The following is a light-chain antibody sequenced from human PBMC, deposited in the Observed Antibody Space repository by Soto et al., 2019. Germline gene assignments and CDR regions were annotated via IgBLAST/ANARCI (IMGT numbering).Light chain of an antibody. CDR2: GKN. CDR1: SSNIGAGHD. J-gene: IGLJ1*01. V-gene: IGLV1-40*01. CDR3: QSYDNSLGGSYV. Sequence: QSVLTQPPSVSGAPGQRVTISCTGSSSNIGAGHDVHWYQQLPGTAPKLLIYGKNNRPSGVPDRFSVSKSGTSASLAITGLQAEDEADYYCQSYDNSLGGSYVFGTGTKVTVL.